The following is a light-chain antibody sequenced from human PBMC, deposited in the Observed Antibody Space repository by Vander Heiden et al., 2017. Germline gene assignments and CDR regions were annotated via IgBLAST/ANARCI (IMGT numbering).Light chain of an antibody. CDR1: QSISSY. V-gene: IGKV1-39*01. Sequence: DIQMTQSPSPLSASGGDRVTITCRASQSISSYLNWYQQKPGKAPKLLIYAASSLQSGVPCSFSGSGCGKDFTLTISRLQPEDFAAYCCQQTNSTPPFTFGHGTKVDIK. J-gene: IGKJ3*01. CDR3: QQTNSTPPFT. CDR2: AAS.